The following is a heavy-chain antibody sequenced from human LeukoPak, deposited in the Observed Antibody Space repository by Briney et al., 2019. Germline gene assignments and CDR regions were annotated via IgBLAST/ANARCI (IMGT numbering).Heavy chain of an antibody. CDR2: ISASSSFI. V-gene: IGHV3-21*01. CDR1: GFTFSSYN. D-gene: IGHD2-2*01. J-gene: IGHJ3*02. CDR3: ARESIVVVPTTMDDASDI. Sequence: PGGSLRLSCAANGFTFSSYNMNWVRQAPGKGLEWVTCISASSSFIYYADSVKGRITISRDNAKNALYLQMHSLRVEDTAVYYCARESIVVVPTTMDDASDIWGQGTMVTVSS.